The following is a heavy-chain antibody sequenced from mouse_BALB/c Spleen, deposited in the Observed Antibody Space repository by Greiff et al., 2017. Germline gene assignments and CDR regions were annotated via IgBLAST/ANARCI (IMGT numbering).Heavy chain of an antibody. Sequence: EVKLVESGGGLVKLGGSLKLSCAASGFTFSSYYMSWVRQTPEKRLELVAAINSNGGSTYYPDTVKGRFTISRDNAKNTLYLQMSSLKSEDTALYYCARRGLYDYGGFADWGQGTLVTVSA. CDR2: INSNGGST. CDR1: GFTFSSYY. J-gene: IGHJ3*01. V-gene: IGHV5-6-2*01. CDR3: ARRGLYDYGGFAD. D-gene: IGHD2-4*01.